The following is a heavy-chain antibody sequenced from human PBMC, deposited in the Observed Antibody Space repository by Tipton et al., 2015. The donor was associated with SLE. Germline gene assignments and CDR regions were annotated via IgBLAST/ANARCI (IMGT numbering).Heavy chain of an antibody. Sequence: SLRLSCATSGFTFSSYALSWVRRAPGKGLEWVGLIFFDGSKKYYADSAKGRFTISRDNSKNVVYLQMNSLRAEDTAVYYCARDGLGGNYHPDYWGQGTLVTVSS. CDR2: IFFDGSKK. V-gene: IGHV3-33*08. CDR3: ARDGLGGNYHPDY. CDR1: GFTFSSYA. J-gene: IGHJ4*02. D-gene: IGHD4-23*01.